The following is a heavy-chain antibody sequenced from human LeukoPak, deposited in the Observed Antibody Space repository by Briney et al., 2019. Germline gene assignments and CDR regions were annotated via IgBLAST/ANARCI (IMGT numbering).Heavy chain of an antibody. CDR1: GYTFTSYG. D-gene: IGHD2-21*01. V-gene: IGHV1-18*01. Sequence: ASVKVSCKASGYTFTSYGISWVRQAPGQGLEWMGWISAYNGNTNYAQKLQGRVTMTTDTSTSTAYMELRSLRSDDTAVYYCARAWGNCGGDCYSDYWGQGTLVTVSS. J-gene: IGHJ4*02. CDR3: ARAWGNCGGDCYSDY. CDR2: ISAYNGNT.